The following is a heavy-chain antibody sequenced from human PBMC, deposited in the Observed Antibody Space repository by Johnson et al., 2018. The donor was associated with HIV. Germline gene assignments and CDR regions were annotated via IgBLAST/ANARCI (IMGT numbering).Heavy chain of an antibody. Sequence: QVQLVESGVGVVQPGRSLRLSCAASGFTFSSYAMHWVRQAPGKGLEWVAVISYDGSEKLFADSVKGRFTISRDNSKNTLYLQMNSLRAEDTAVYYCAKVGGYSYGESWGQGTMVTVSS. CDR3: AKVGGYSYGES. D-gene: IGHD5-18*01. CDR2: ISYDGSEK. CDR1: GFTFSSYA. V-gene: IGHV3-30*04. J-gene: IGHJ3*01.